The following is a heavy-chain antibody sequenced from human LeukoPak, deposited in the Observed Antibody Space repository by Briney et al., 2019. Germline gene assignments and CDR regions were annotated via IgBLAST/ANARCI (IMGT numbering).Heavy chain of an antibody. CDR2: IYYSVGT. CDR3: ARADPSGSGSYDYYYGMDV. CDR1: GGSISRYN. J-gene: IGHJ6*02. Sequence: PLGTLSLTRTVSGGSISRYNGSWGWQPPRKGLEWGGYIYYSVGTNYNPSLKSRVAISVDTSKNQFSLKPSSVTAADTAVYYCARADPSGSGSYDYYYGMDVWGQGTTVTVSS. V-gene: IGHV4-59*01. D-gene: IGHD3-10*01.